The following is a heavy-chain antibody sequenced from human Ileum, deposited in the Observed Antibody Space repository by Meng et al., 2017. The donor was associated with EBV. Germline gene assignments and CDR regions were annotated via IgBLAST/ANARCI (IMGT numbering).Heavy chain of an antibody. CDR3: ARENSGGFSGCDY. CDR2: ITRSGHAV. D-gene: IGHD5-12*01. CDR1: GFTFSDYY. Sequence: GQLVESWGGLVKPVGSLGLSCAASGFTFSDYYMSWIRQAPGKGLELLSYITRSGHAVEYADSVKGRFTISRDNAKNSLYLQMNSLRAEDTAVYYCARENSGGFSGCDYWGQGTLVTVSS. V-gene: IGHV3-11*01. J-gene: IGHJ4*02.